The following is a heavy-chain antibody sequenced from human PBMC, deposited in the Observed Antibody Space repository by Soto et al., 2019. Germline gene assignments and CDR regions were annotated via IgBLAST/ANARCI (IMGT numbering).Heavy chain of an antibody. CDR1: GGSFSGYY. Sequence: SETLSLTCAVYGGSFSGYYWTWIRQPPGTGLEWIGEIYHSGSTNYNPSLKSRVTISVDTSKNQFSLKVTSVTAADTAVYYCARLHGYCISSSCHGHYAMDVWGQGTTVTVSS. J-gene: IGHJ6*02. CDR2: IYHSGST. CDR3: ARLHGYCISSSCHGHYAMDV. D-gene: IGHD2-2*01. V-gene: IGHV4-34*01.